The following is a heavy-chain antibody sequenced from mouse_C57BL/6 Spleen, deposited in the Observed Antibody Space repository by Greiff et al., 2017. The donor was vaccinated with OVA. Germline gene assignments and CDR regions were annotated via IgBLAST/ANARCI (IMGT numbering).Heavy chain of an antibody. CDR2: IDPEDGDT. CDR1: GFNIKDYY. V-gene: IGHV14-1*01. J-gene: IGHJ3*01. Sequence: EVKLMESGAELVRPGASVKLSCTASGFNIKDYYMHWVKQRPEQGLEWIGRIDPEDGDTEYAPKFQGKATLTADTSSNTAYLQLSSLTSEDTAVYYCTTDYYGSSWFAYWGQGTLVTVSA. CDR3: TTDYYGSSWFAY. D-gene: IGHD1-1*01.